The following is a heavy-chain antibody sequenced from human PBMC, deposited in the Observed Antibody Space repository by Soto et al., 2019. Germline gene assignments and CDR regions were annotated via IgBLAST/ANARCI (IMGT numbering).Heavy chain of an antibody. CDR3: ARDSNYYDSSGYAHFDY. J-gene: IGHJ4*02. CDR2: ISYDGSNK. Sequence: QVQLVESGGGVVQPGRSLRLSCAASGFTFSSYAMHWVRQAPGKGLEWVAVISYDGSNKYYADSVKGRFTISRDNSKNTLYLQMNSLRAEDTAVHYCARDSNYYDSSGYAHFDYWGQGTLVTVSS. D-gene: IGHD3-22*01. CDR1: GFTFSSYA. V-gene: IGHV3-30-3*01.